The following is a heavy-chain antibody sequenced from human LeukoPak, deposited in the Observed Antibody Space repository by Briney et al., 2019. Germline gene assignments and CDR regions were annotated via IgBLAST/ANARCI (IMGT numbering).Heavy chain of an antibody. J-gene: IGHJ4*02. CDR2: IYNSGTT. CDR1: GGSISSGGYY. D-gene: IGHD2-15*01. Sequence: SQTLSLTCTVSGGSISSGGYYWTWIRRHPGQGLEWIGCIYNSGTTYYNPSLKSRVAISVDSSKSQFSLTVNSVTGADTAVYYCARGLGISGRIVYWGQGTLVSVSS. CDR3: ARGLGISGRIVY. V-gene: IGHV4-31*03.